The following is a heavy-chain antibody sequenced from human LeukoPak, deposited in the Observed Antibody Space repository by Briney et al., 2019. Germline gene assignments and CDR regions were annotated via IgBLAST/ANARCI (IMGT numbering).Heavy chain of an antibody. Sequence: PSETLSLTCTVSGGSISSYYWSWIRQPAGKGLEWIGRIYTSGSTNYNPSLKSRVTMSVDTSKNQFSLKLSSVTAADTAVYYCARCHTIFGVVIRGGAFDIWGQGTMVTVSS. CDR2: IYTSGST. V-gene: IGHV4-4*07. D-gene: IGHD3-3*01. CDR1: GGSISSYY. J-gene: IGHJ3*02. CDR3: ARCHTIFGVVIRGGAFDI.